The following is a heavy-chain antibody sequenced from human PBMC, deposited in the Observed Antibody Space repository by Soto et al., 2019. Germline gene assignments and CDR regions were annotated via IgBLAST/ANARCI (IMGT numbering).Heavy chain of an antibody. V-gene: IGHV1-69*01. Sequence: SGGTFSSYAISWVRQAPGQGLEWMGGIIPIFGTANYAQKFQGRVTVTADESTSTAYMELSSLRAEDTAVYYCAREDGIVGATSGFDYLGQGTLVTVSS. CDR3: AREDGIVGATSGFDY. J-gene: IGHJ4*02. CDR2: IIPIFGTA. CDR1: GGTFSSYA. D-gene: IGHD1-26*01.